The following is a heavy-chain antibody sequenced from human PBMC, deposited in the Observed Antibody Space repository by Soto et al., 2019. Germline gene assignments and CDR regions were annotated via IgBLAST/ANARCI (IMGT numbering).Heavy chain of an antibody. CDR3: STVGAPAY. D-gene: IGHD1-26*01. J-gene: IGHJ4*01. Sequence: GGSLRLSCEGSGFTFSNVWFSWVRQAPGKGLEWVDRIKSNIDGGTADFAAPVKDRFTISRVDSENTLYLHMNSLKTEDTALYFCSTVGAPAYWGQGTLVTVSS. CDR1: GFTFSNVW. V-gene: IGHV3-15*01. CDR2: IKSNIDGGTA.